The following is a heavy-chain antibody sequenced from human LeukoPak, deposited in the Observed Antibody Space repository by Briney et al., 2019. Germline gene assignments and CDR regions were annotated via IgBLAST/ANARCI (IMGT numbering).Heavy chain of an antibody. CDR2: ISAYNGNT. V-gene: IGHV1-18*01. CDR3: ARGDGSGSYYGHYYYMDV. D-gene: IGHD3-10*01. Sequence: ASVKVSCKASGYTFTSYGISWVRQAPGQGLEWMGWISAYNGNTNYAQKLQGRVTMTTDTSTSTAYMELSSLRSEDTAVYYCARGDGSGSYYGHYYYMDVWGKGTTVTISS. CDR1: GYTFTSYG. J-gene: IGHJ6*03.